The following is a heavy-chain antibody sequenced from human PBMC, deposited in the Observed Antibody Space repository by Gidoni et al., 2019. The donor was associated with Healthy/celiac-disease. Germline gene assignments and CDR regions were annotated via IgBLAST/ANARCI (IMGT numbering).Heavy chain of an antibody. D-gene: IGHD6-19*01. Sequence: QVQLQQWGAGLLKPSETLSLTCAVYGGSFSGYYWSWIRQPPGKGLEWIGEINHSGSTNYNPSLKSRVTISVDTSKNQFSLKLSSVTAADTAVYYCALHGVAVAARGDYWGQGTLVTVSS. CDR1: GGSFSGYY. CDR2: INHSGST. V-gene: IGHV4-34*01. CDR3: ALHGVAVAARGDY. J-gene: IGHJ4*02.